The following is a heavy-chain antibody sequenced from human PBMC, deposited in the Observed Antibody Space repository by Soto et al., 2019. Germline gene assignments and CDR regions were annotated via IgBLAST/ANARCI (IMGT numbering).Heavy chain of an antibody. CDR2: IKQDGSEK. CDR3: AGEVLPLYSRSAFYY. D-gene: IGHD6-6*01. CDR1: GFTFSSYW. V-gene: IGHV3-7*01. Sequence: GGSLRLSCAASGFTFSSYWMSWVRQAPGKGLEWVANIKQDGSEKYYVDSVKGRFTISRDNAKNSLYLQMNSLRAEDTAVYYCAGEVLPLYSRSAFYYLGQGTLVTVFS. J-gene: IGHJ4*02.